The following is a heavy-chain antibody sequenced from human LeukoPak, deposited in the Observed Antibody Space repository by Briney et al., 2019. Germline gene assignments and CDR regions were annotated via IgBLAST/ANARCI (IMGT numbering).Heavy chain of an antibody. J-gene: IGHJ6*02. CDR3: ARDDGRAYYDFWSGYYSGSGMDV. Sequence: SVKVSCKASGGTFISYAIGWVRQAPGQGLEWMGGIIPIFGTANYAQKFQGRVTITADESTSTAYMELSSLRSEDTAVYYCARDDGRAYYDFWSGYYSGSGMDVWGQGTTVTVSS. CDR2: IIPIFGTA. V-gene: IGHV1-69*13. D-gene: IGHD3-3*01. CDR1: GGTFISYA.